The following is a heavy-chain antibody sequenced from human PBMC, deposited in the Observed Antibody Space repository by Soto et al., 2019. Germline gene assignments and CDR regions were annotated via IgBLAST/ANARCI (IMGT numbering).Heavy chain of an antibody. D-gene: IGHD2-15*01. Sequence: QVPLVESGGGVVQPGRSLRLSCAASGFSFTTYAMHWVRQAPGKGLEWVAAISSDGNNKYYADSVKGRFTISRDNSENIQSLQMNSLRAEDTAVYHCASGTSGSCYSAGVYWGQGTLATVSS. CDR2: ISSDGNNK. J-gene: IGHJ4*02. CDR3: ASGTSGSCYSAGVY. V-gene: IGHV3-30-3*01. CDR1: GFSFTTYA.